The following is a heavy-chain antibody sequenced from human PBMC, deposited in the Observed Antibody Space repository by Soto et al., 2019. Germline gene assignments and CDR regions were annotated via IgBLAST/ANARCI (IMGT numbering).Heavy chain of an antibody. CDR2: ISSSSSYI. Sequence: GGSMRLSCAASGFTFSSYSMNWVRQAPGKGLEWVSSISSSSSYIYYADSVKGRFTISRDNAKNSLYLQMNSLRAEDTAVYYCARAVTVEWLFPGHFDYWGQGTLVTVSS. J-gene: IGHJ4*02. CDR3: ARAVTVEWLFPGHFDY. D-gene: IGHD3-3*01. V-gene: IGHV3-21*01. CDR1: GFTFSSYS.